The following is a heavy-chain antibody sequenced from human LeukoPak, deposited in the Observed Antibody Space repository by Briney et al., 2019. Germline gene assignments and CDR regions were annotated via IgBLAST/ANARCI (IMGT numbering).Heavy chain of an antibody. V-gene: IGHV3-30-3*01. CDR2: ISYDGSNK. CDR3: ARDGLELIPSHHFDN. J-gene: IGHJ4*02. CDR1: GFTFSSYA. Sequence: PGGSLRLSCAASGFTFSSYAMHWVRQAPGKGLEWVAVISYDGSNKYYADSVKGRFTISRDNSKNTLYLQMNSLRAEDTAVYYCARDGLELIPSHHFDNWGQGTLVTVSS. D-gene: IGHD3/OR15-3a*01.